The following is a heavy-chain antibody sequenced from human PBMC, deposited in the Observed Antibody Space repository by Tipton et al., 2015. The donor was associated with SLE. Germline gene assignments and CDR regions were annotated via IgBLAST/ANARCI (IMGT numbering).Heavy chain of an antibody. CDR3: AREAMTYDP. V-gene: IGHV3-74*01. CDR1: GFNFNYYW. CDR2: INSGGTTT. Sequence: GSLRLSCTASGFNFNYYWMHWARQVPGKGLLWVSHINSGGTTTTYADSVKGRFTISRDNTKNTLYLHMNSLRAEDTAVYYCAREAMTYDPWGQGTLVTVSS. J-gene: IGHJ5*02. D-gene: IGHD2-21*02.